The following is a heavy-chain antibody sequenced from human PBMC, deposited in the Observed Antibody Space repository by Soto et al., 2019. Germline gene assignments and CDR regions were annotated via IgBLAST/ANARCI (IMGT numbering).Heavy chain of an antibody. CDR1: GYTFSSYA. CDR2: INTGNGNT. V-gene: IGHV1-3*04. D-gene: IGHD2-21*01. J-gene: IGHJ4*02. CDR3: ARAGDDCGTARRYMIYY. Sequence: ASVKVSCKASGYTFSSYAMHWVRQAPGQRPEWMGWINTGNGNTKYSENFQGRATITRDTSASTAYMELSSLGSDDTAVYYCARAGDDCGTARRYMIYYWGQGTQVTVSS.